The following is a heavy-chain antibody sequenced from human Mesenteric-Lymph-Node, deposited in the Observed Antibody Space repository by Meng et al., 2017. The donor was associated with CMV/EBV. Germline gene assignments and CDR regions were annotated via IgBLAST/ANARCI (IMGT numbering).Heavy chain of an antibody. CDR1: GGSITTYS. CDR3: ARDWRYCTSTTCYSWFDP. Sequence: GSLRLSCTISGGSITTYSWSWIRQPPGKGLEWVGYIYYSGSTNFNSSLKSRVAMSIDTSKNQLSLKLNSVTAADTAVYYCARDWRYCTSTTCYSWFDPWGQGTLVTVSS. D-gene: IGHD2/OR15-2a*01. V-gene: IGHV4-59*01. J-gene: IGHJ5*02. CDR2: IYYSGST.